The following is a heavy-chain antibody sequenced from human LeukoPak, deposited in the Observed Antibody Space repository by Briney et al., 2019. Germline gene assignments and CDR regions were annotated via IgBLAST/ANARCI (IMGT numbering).Heavy chain of an antibody. Sequence: PGGSLRLSCAASGFTFSSYAMHWVRQAPGKGLEWVAVISYDGSNKYYADSVKGRFTISRDNSKNTLYLQMNSLRAEDTAVYYCARRRPVGAPNWYFDLWGRGTLVTVSS. D-gene: IGHD1-26*01. CDR3: ARRRPVGAPNWYFDL. CDR2: ISYDGSNK. CDR1: GFTFSSYA. V-gene: IGHV3-30-3*01. J-gene: IGHJ2*01.